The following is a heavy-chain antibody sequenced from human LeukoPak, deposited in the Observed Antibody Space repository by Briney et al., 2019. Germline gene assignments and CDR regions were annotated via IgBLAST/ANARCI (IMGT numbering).Heavy chain of an antibody. Sequence: SETLSLTCTVSGSSISSYYWSWIRQPPGKRLEWIAYIYYSGSTNYNPSLKSRVTISVDTSKNQFSLKLSSVTAADTAVYYCARTPPYSNYFDYWGQGTLVTVSS. V-gene: IGHV4-59*01. D-gene: IGHD4-11*01. CDR3: ARTPPYSNYFDY. J-gene: IGHJ4*02. CDR2: IYYSGST. CDR1: GSSISSYY.